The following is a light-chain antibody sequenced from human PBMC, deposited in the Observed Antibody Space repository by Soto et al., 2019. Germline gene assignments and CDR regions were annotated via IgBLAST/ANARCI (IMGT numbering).Light chain of an antibody. J-gene: IGLJ2*01. V-gene: IGLV1-51*01. Sequence: QSVLTQPPSVSAAPGQTVIISCSGSSSNIENNFVSWYQQLPGTAPKLLIFDNNKRPSGIPDRFSGSKSGTSATLGITGLQTGDEADYYCVAWDTSLTTTVLFGGGPKLTVL. CDR2: DNN. CDR1: SSNIENNF. CDR3: VAWDTSLTTTVL.